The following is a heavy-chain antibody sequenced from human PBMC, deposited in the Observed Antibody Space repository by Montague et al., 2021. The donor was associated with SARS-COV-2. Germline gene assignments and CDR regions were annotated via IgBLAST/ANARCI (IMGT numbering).Heavy chain of an antibody. CDR1: GGSISGRSYY. J-gene: IGHJ3*02. D-gene: IGHD4-23*01. Sequence: SETLSLTCTVSGGSISGRSYYRGWIRQPPGKGLEWIGSIYYSGSTYYNPSLKSRVTISVDTSKNQFSLKLSSVTAADTAVYYCARLRGDYGGTYDTFDIWGQGTMVTVSS. CDR2: IYYSGST. V-gene: IGHV4-39*01. CDR3: ARLRGDYGGTYDTFDI.